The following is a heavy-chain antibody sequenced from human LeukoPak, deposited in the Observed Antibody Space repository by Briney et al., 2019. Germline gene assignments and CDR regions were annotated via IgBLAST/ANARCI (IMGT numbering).Heavy chain of an antibody. J-gene: IGHJ4*02. CDR3: XXQLLGYCSGGSCARGLY. CDR2: IYTSGST. D-gene: IGHD2-15*01. V-gene: IGHV4-4*07. Sequence: SETLSLTCTVSGGSISSYYWSWIRQPAGKGLEWIGRIYTSGSTNYSPSLKSRVTMSVDTSKNQFSLKLSSVTAATPPVYYCXXQLLGYCSGGSCARGLYWGQGTLVTVSS. CDR1: GGSISSYY.